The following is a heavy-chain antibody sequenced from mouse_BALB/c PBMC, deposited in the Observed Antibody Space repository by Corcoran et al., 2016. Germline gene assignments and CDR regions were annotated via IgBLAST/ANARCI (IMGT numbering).Heavy chain of an antibody. CDR3: AEFITTAAAY. J-gene: IGHJ3*01. CDR1: GYTFTNYG. CDR2: INTYTGEP. V-gene: IGHV9-3-1*01. Sequence: QIQLVQSGPELKKPGETVKISCKASGYTFTNYGMNWVKQAPGKGLKWMGWINTYTGEPTYADDFKGRFAFSLETSASTAYLQINNLKNEDTATYFCAEFITTAAAYWGQGTLVTVSA. D-gene: IGHD1-1*01.